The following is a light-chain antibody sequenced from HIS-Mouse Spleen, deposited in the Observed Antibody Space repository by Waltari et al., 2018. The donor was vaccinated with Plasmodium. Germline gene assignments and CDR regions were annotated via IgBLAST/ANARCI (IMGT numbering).Light chain of an antibody. J-gene: IGLJ1*01. Sequence: QSALTQPASVSGSPGQSITISCTATSSDVGGYNYVSWYQQHPSKAPKLMIYVFSKRPAGVANRLSVSKPGNTASLTISGLQAEDEADYYCSSYTSSSTLNDVFGTGTKVTVL. CDR2: VFS. CDR1: SSDVGGYNY. V-gene: IGLV2-14*01. CDR3: SSYTSSSTLNDV.